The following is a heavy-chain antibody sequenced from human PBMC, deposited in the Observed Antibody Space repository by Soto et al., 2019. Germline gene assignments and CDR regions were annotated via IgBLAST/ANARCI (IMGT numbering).Heavy chain of an antibody. D-gene: IGHD1-7*01. V-gene: IGHV3-30-3*01. CDR2: ISYDGSNK. CDR1: GFTFSSYA. CDR3: ARDQELELRGGSSYYYYGMDG. Sequence: GGSLRLSCAASGFTFSSYAMHWVRQAPGKGLEWVAVISYDGSNKYYADSVKGRFTISRDNSKNTLYLQMNSLRAEDTAVYYCARDQELELRGGSSYYYYGMDGWGQGTTVTVSS. J-gene: IGHJ6*02.